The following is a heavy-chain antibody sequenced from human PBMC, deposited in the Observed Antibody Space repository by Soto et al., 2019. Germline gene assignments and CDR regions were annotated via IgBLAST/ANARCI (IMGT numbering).Heavy chain of an antibody. D-gene: IGHD5-12*01. J-gene: IGHJ4*02. CDR3: ARHPHGYNLAVDY. Sequence: PSETLSLTCTVSGGSISSSSYYWGWIRQPPGKGLEWIGSIYYSGSTYYNPSLKSRVTISVDTPKNQFSLKLSSVTAADTAVYYCARHPHGYNLAVDYWGQGTLVTVSS. CDR2: IYYSGST. V-gene: IGHV4-39*01. CDR1: GGSISSSSYY.